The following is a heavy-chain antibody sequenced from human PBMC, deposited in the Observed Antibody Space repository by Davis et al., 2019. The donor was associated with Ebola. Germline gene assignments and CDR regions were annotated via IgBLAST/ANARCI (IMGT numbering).Heavy chain of an antibody. CDR3: ARDILPSFFYGMDV. CDR2: LSWRSGNI. Sequence: SLKISCEGSGFTFDEHAMPWVRQAPAGGLEWVAGLSWRSGNIVYADSWKGRFIISRDNYKNVLHLVMNSLRPEDTALYFCARDILPSFFYGMDVWGQGTTVTVSS. CDR1: GFTFDEHA. J-gene: IGHJ6*02. V-gene: IGHV3-9*01.